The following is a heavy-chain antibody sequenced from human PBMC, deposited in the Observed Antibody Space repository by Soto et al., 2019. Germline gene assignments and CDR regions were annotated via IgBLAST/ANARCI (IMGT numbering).Heavy chain of an antibody. CDR2: INPSGGST. Sequence: ASVKVSCKASGYTFTNYHMHWVRQAPGQGFEWMGIINPSGGSTIYAQRFQGRVTMTSDTSTSTVYMELSSLRSDDTAVYYCARDSGIVVDGGSSQDYWRQGTQVKVCS. J-gene: IGHJ4*02. D-gene: IGHD2-15*01. CDR3: ARDSGIVVDGGSSQDY. V-gene: IGHV1-46*01. CDR1: GYTFTNYH.